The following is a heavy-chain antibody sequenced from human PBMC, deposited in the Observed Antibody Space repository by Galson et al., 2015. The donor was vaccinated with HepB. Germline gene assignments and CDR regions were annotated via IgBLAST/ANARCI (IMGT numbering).Heavy chain of an antibody. CDR2: INPNSGGT. V-gene: IGHV1-2*06. CDR3: ARVRKAHPLPDY. CDR1: GYTFTGYY. J-gene: IGHJ4*02. Sequence: SVKVSCKASGYTFTGYYMHWVRQAPGQGLEWMGRINPNSGGTNYAQKFQGRVTMTRDTSISTAYMELSRLRSDDTAVYYCARVRKAHPLPDYWGQGTLVTVSS.